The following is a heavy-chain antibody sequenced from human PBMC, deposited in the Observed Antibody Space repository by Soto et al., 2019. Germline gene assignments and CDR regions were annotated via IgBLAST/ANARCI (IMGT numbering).Heavy chain of an antibody. CDR1: GYTFTNYA. CDR3: ARGGSLYWYFDL. CDR2: INAGNGNT. Sequence: QVQHVQSGAEVKKPGASVKVSCKASGYTFTNYAMHWVRQAPGQRLEWMGWINAGNGNTKYSQKFQGRVTITRDTSASTAYMELSSLRSEDTAVYYCARGGSLYWYFDLWGRGTLVTVSS. J-gene: IGHJ2*01. D-gene: IGHD1-26*01. V-gene: IGHV1-3*01.